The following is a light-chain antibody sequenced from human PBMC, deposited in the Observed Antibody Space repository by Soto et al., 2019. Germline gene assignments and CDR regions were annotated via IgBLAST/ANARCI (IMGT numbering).Light chain of an antibody. J-gene: IGLJ1*01. CDR1: SSDVGKYNF. CDR3: SSYADIYTFV. V-gene: IGLV2-11*01. Sequence: LTQPRSVSGSPGHSVAISCTGTSSDVGKYNFVSWYQQHPGTAPKPIIYDVHRRPSGVPDRFSGSKSGNTASLTISGLQSEDEADYFCSSYADIYTFVFGSGTKVTVL. CDR2: DVH.